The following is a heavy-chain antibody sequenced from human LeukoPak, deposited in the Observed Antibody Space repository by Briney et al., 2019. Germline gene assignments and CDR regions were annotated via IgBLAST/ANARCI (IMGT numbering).Heavy chain of an antibody. CDR3: ARGPRTPTGYYYGSGSYFDY. CDR2: INHSGST. D-gene: IGHD3-10*01. V-gene: IGHV4-34*01. CDR1: GGSFSGYY. Sequence: SETLSLTCAVYGGSFSGYYWSWIRQPPGKGLEWIGEINHSGSTNYNPSLKSRVTISVGTSKNQFSLKLSSVTAADTAVYYCARGPRTPTGYYYGSGSYFDYWGQGTLVTVSS. J-gene: IGHJ4*02.